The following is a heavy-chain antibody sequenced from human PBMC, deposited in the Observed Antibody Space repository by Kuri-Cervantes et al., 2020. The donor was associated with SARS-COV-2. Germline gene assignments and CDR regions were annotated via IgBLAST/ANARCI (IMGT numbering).Heavy chain of an antibody. J-gene: IGHJ6*03. CDR1: GFTFSSYG. CDR2: ISSSSSYI. CDR3: ARDVAAGRAYYYYMDV. D-gene: IGHD6-13*01. Sequence: GESLKISCAASGFTFSSYGMNWVRQAPGKGLEWVSSISSSSSYIYYADSVKGRFTISRDNAKNSLYLQMNSLRAEDTAVYYCARDVAAGRAYYYYMDVWGKGTTVTVSS. V-gene: IGHV3-21*01.